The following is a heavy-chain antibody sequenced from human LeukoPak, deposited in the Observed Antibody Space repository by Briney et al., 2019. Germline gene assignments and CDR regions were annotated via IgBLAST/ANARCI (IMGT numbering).Heavy chain of an antibody. D-gene: IGHD3-22*01. CDR3: ARGPTPYYDSSGYLI. J-gene: IGHJ3*02. CDR1: GGSFSGYY. V-gene: IGHV4-34*01. CDR2: INHSGST. Sequence: SETLSLTCAVYGGSFSGYYWSWIRQPPGKGLEWIGEINHSGSTNYNPSLKSRVTISVDTSKNQFSLKLSSVTAADTAVYYCARGPTPYYDSSGYLIWGEGTMVTVSS.